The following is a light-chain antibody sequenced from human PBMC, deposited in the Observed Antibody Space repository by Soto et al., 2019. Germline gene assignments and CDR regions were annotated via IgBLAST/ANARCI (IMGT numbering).Light chain of an antibody. V-gene: IGLV2-14*01. Sequence: QSALTQPASVSGSPGQSITISCTGTGSDVGGYNYVSWYQQHPGKAPKVMIYDVSNRPSGVSNRFSGSKSGNTASLTISGLQAEYEADYYCSSYTSASTPMVFGGGTKLTVL. CDR3: SSYTSASTPMV. CDR2: DVS. J-gene: IGLJ2*01. CDR1: GSDVGGYNY.